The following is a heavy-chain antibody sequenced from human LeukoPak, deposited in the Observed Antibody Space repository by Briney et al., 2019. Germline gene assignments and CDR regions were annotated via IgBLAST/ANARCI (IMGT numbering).Heavy chain of an antibody. CDR3: ARSFCSSTSCYTTPYYFDY. D-gene: IGHD2-2*02. J-gene: IGHJ4*02. CDR2: INPSGGST. V-gene: IGHV1-46*01. Sequence: GASVKVSCEASGYTFTSYYMHWVRQAPGQGLEWMGIINPSGGSTSYAQKFQGRVTMTRDTSTSTVYMELSSLRSEDTAVYYCARSFCSSTSCYTTPYYFDYWGQGTLVTVSS. CDR1: GYTFTSYY.